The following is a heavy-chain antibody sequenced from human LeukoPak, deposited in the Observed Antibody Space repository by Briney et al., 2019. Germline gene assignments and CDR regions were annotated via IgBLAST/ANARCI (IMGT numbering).Heavy chain of an antibody. CDR3: ARVSVYSSSWPDDY. V-gene: IGHV4-34*01. Sequence: SETLSLTCAVYGGSFSGYYWSWIRQPPGRGLEWIGEINHSGSTNYNPSLKSRVTISVDTSKNQFSLKLSSVTAADTAVYYCARVSVYSSSWPDDYWGQGTLVTVSS. CDR2: INHSGST. J-gene: IGHJ4*02. CDR1: GGSFSGYY. D-gene: IGHD6-13*01.